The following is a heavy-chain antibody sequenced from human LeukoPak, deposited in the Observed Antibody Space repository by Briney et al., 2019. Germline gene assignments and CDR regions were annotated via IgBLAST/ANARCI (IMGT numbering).Heavy chain of an antibody. CDR3: ASITDALIDY. CDR2: ISSNGGST. Sequence: SGGSLRLSCAASGFTFSSYAMHLVRQAPGKGLEYVSAISSNGGSTYYANSVKGRFTISRDNSKNTLYLQMNSLRAEDTAVYYCASITDALIDYWGQGTLVTVSS. D-gene: IGHD1-20*01. V-gene: IGHV3-64*01. J-gene: IGHJ4*02. CDR1: GFTFSSYA.